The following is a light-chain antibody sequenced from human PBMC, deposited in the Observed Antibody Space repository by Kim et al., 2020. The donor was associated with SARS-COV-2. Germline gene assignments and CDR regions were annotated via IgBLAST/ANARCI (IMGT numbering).Light chain of an antibody. Sequence: GQSVTISWTGTSSDVGRYDYVSWYQQHPGRAPKLMIYDVSKRPSGVPDRFSGSKSGNTASLTISGLQAEDEADYYCCSYAGSYTWVFGGGTQLTVL. CDR2: DVS. V-gene: IGLV2-11*01. CDR1: SSDVGRYDY. CDR3: CSYAGSYTWV. J-gene: IGLJ2*01.